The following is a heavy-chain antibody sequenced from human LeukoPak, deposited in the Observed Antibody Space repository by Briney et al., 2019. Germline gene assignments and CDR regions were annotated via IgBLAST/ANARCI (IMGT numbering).Heavy chain of an antibody. D-gene: IGHD6-19*01. CDR1: GFSFSSYA. CDR3: ARGIRGSSGWSSYYFDY. Sequence: GGSLRLSCAASGFSFSSYAMSWVRQAPGKGLEWVSAISGSGDTTYYADSVKGRFTISRDTSKNTLYLQMNSLRAEDTAVYYCARGIRGSSGWSSYYFDYWGQGTLVTVSS. CDR2: ISGSGDTT. J-gene: IGHJ4*02. V-gene: IGHV3-23*01.